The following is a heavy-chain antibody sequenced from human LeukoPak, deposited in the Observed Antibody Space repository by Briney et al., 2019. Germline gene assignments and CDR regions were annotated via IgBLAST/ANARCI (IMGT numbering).Heavy chain of an antibody. CDR2: IIPIFGTA. V-gene: IGHV1-69*01. D-gene: IGHD1-26*01. Sequence: ASVKVSCKASGGTFSSYAISWVRQAPGQGLEWMGGIIPIFGTANYTQKFQGRVTITADESTSTAYMELSSLRSEDTAVYYCASPPRGYSGSHFDYWGQGTLVTVSS. J-gene: IGHJ4*02. CDR3: ASPPRGYSGSHFDY. CDR1: GGTFSSYA.